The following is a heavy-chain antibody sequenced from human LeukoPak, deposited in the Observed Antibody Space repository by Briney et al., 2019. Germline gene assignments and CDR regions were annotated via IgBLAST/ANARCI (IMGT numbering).Heavy chain of an antibody. CDR1: GFTFSTSA. CDR2: IGNSGGTT. CDR3: AKLLPAAGTGY. V-gene: IGHV3-23*01. D-gene: IGHD6-13*01. Sequence: GGSLRLSCAASGFTFSTSAVSWVRQAPGKGLEWVSSIGNSGGTTYYADSVKGRFTISRDNSKNTLYLQMNSLRAEDTALYYCAKLLPAAGTGYWGQGTLVTVSS. J-gene: IGHJ4*02.